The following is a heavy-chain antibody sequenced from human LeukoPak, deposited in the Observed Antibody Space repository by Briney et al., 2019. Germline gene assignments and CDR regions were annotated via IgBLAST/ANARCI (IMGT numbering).Heavy chain of an antibody. D-gene: IGHD6-19*01. J-gene: IGHJ4*02. CDR2: ISWNSGSI. CDR1: GFTFDDYA. V-gene: IGHV3-9*01. CDR3: ARRPTEYSSGWYDY. Sequence: GGSLRLSCAASGFTFDDYAMHWVRQAPGKGLEWVSGISWNSGSIGYADSVKGRFTISRDNAKNSLYLQMNSLRAEDTAVYYCARRPTEYSSGWYDYWGQGTLVTVSS.